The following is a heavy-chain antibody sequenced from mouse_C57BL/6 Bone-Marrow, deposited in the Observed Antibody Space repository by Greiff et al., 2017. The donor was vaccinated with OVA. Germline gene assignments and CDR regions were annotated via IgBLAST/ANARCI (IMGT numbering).Heavy chain of an antibody. CDR2: IDPSDSYT. V-gene: IGHV1-50*01. CDR1: GYTFTSYW. J-gene: IGHJ2*01. D-gene: IGHD2-2*01. Sequence: QVQLQQPGAELVKPGASVKLSCKASGYTFTSYWMQWVKQRPGQGLEWIGEIDPSDSYTNYNQKFKGKATLTVDTSSGTAYMQLSSLTSEDSAVYYCARAVTNGDFDYWGQGTTLTVSS. CDR3: ARAVTNGDFDY.